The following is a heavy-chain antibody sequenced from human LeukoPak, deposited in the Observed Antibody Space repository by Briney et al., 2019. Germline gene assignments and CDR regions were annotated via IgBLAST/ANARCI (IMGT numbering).Heavy chain of an antibody. V-gene: IGHV3-9*01. CDR1: GFTFDDYA. D-gene: IGHD3-10*01. J-gene: IGHJ6*02. CDR2: ISWHSGSI. CDR3: ARGTVGDLYGMDV. Sequence: PGGSLRLSCAASGFTFDDYAMHWVRQAPGKGLEWVSGISWHSGSIDYADSVKGRFTISRDNAKNSLYLQMNGLRADDTAVYYCARGTVGDLYGMDVWGQGTTVTVSS.